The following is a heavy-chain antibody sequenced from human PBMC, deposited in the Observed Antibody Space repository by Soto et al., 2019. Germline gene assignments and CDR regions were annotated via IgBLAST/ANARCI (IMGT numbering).Heavy chain of an antibody. CDR1: GYTFTSYD. D-gene: IGHD2-15*01. CDR2: MNPNSGNT. Sequence: QVQLVQSGAEVKKPGASVKVSCKASGYTFTSYDINWVRQATGQGLEWMGWMNPNSGNTGYAQKFQGRVTMTRNTAIRTAYMELGSLRSEDTAVYYCARGRVVVVAATPGYYYYYMDVWGKGTTVTVSS. J-gene: IGHJ6*03. V-gene: IGHV1-8*01. CDR3: ARGRVVVVAATPGYYYYYMDV.